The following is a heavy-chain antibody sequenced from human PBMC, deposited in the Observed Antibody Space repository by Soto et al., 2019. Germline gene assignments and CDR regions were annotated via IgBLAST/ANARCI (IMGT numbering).Heavy chain of an antibody. V-gene: IGHV5-10-1*01. CDR1: GYSFTIYC. Sequence: PGESLKISCHGSGYSFTIYCIGLVLQRPGKGLEWMCRINPSDSYTTYSPSFQGHVTISTDKSFSTAYLQWSGLKASDTAMYYCARLGYCTGTSCYTFDSWGQGTLVTVSS. CDR2: INPSDSYT. CDR3: ARLGYCTGTSCYTFDS. D-gene: IGHD2-2*02. J-gene: IGHJ4*02.